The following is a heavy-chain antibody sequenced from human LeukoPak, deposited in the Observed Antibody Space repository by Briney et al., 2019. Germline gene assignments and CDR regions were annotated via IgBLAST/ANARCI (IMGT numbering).Heavy chain of an antibody. CDR1: GFTFSNYA. V-gene: IGHV3-23*01. J-gene: IGHJ4*02. CDR2: VSNSGGTT. Sequence: PGGSLRLSCAASGFTFSNYALNWVRQAPGKGLEWVSGVSNSGGTTYYAASVKGRFTISRDNSKNTLYLQMNSLRAEDTAVYYCAKRGLDFSDSSNYPLDYWGQGTLVTVSS. D-gene: IGHD3-22*01. CDR3: AKRGLDFSDSSNYPLDY.